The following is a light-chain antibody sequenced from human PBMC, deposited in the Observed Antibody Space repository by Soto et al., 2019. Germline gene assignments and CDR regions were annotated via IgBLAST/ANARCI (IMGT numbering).Light chain of an antibody. J-gene: IGLJ1*01. V-gene: IGLV2-14*03. CDR2: DVS. Sequence: QSALTQPASVSGSPGQSITISCTGSSSDVGDYNYVAWYQQHPDKAPKLMIFDVSSRPSGVSNRLSGSKSGSTASLTISGLQAEDEADYFCSSYSSSGTLYVFGTGTKLTVL. CDR1: SSDVGDYNY. CDR3: SSYSSSGTLYV.